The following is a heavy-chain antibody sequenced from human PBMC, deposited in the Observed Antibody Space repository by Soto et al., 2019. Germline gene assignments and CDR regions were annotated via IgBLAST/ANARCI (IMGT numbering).Heavy chain of an antibody. D-gene: IGHD2-15*01. CDR1: GGSISRSSYY. Sequence: SETLSLTCTVSGGSISRSSYYWGWIRQPPGKGLEWIGSIYYSGSTYYNPSLKSRVTISVDTSKNQFSLKLSSVTAADTAVYYCARPLSVVVVAAAPYGWFDPWGQGTQVTVSS. J-gene: IGHJ5*02. CDR2: IYYSGST. CDR3: ARPLSVVVVAAAPYGWFDP. V-gene: IGHV4-39*01.